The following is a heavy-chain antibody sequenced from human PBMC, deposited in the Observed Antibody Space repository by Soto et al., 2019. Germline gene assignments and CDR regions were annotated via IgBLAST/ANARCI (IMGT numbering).Heavy chain of an antibody. D-gene: IGHD3-22*01. CDR2: IIPIFGTA. V-gene: IGHV1-69*13. CDR1: GYLFTSSD. CDR3: ARDKLSDYYDSSGSISGAFDI. J-gene: IGHJ3*02. Sequence: ASVKVSCKASGYLFTSSDISWVRQAPGQGLEWMGGIIPIFGTANYAQKFQGRVTITADESTSTAYMELSSLRSEDTAVYYCARDKLSDYYDSSGSISGAFDIWGQGTMVTVSS.